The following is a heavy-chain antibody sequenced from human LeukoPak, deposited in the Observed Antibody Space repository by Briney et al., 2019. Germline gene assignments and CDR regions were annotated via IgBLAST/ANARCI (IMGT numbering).Heavy chain of an antibody. D-gene: IGHD3-10*01. CDR1: GFTFSSYA. J-gene: IGHJ4*02. CDR3: AKDRGWYVSGIDY. Sequence: GGSLRLSCADSGFTFSSYAMSWVRQAPGEGLEWVSAISGSGGSTYYADSVKGRFTISRDNSKNTLYLQMNSLRAEDTAVYYCAKDRGWYVSGIDYWGQGALVTVSS. CDR2: ISGSGGST. V-gene: IGHV3-23*01.